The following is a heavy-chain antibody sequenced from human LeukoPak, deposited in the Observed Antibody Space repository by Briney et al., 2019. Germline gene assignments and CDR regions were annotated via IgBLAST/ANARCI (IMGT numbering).Heavy chain of an antibody. CDR3: ARHGYTASHYFLDF. D-gene: IGHD3-16*01. CDR1: SGSINSYY. J-gene: IGHJ4*02. CDR2: IYTTGKT. V-gene: IGHV4-4*07. Sequence: SETLSLTCTVSSGSINSYYWGWVRQPAGRGLEWIGRIYTTGKTDYNPSLKSRLTMSVDTSKRQFSLNLRSVTAADTAIYYGARHGYTASHYFLDFWSQGTLVTVSS.